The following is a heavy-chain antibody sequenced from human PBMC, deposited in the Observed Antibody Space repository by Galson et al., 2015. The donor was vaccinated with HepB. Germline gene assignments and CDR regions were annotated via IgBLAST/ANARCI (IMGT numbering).Heavy chain of an antibody. CDR2: TYYRSRWYN. CDR1: GDSVSSYSAA. J-gene: IGHJ2*01. Sequence: CAISGDSVSSYSAAWYWIRQSRSRALEWLGRTYYRSRWYNDYALSVKSRITINPDTSKNKFTLQLNSVTPEDTAVYYCAREGYYGSGSYSNPYWYFDLWGRGTLVTVSS. D-gene: IGHD3-10*01. CDR3: AREGYYGSGSYSNPYWYFDL. V-gene: IGHV6-1*01.